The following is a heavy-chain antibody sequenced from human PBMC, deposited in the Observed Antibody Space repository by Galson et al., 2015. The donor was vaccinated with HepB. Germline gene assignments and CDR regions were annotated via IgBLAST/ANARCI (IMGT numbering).Heavy chain of an antibody. CDR2: IIPIFGTA. J-gene: IGHJ6*02. CDR3: AADYCSSTSCYGIYYYYGMDV. V-gene: IGHV1-69*13. D-gene: IGHD2-2*01. Sequence: SVKVSCKASGGTFSSYAISWVRQAPGQGLEWMGGIIPIFGTANYAQKFQGRVTITADESTSTAYMELSSLRSEDTAVYYCAADYCSSTSCYGIYYYYGMDVWGQGTTVTVSS. CDR1: GGTFSSYA.